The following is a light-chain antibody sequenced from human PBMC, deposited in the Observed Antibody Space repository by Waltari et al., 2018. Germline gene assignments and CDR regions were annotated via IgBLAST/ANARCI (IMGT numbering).Light chain of an antibody. Sequence: SSELTQDPAVSVALGQTVRITCQGDSLRSYYASWYQQKPGQAPVLVIYGKNNRPSGITHRFSGSSSGNTASLTIPGAQAEDEADYYCNSRDSSGNHVVFGGGTKLTVL. V-gene: IGLV3-19*01. CDR1: SLRSYY. CDR2: GKN. CDR3: NSRDSSGNHVV. J-gene: IGLJ2*01.